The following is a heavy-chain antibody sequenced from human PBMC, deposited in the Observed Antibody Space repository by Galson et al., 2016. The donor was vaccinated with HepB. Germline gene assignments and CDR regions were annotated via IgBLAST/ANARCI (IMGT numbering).Heavy chain of an antibody. CDR1: GFTVSSNC. J-gene: IGHJ6*02. V-gene: IGHV3-66*01. Sequence: SLRLSCAASGFTVSSNCMSWVRQAPGKGLEWVSLICDGGGAYYTDSVKARFTISRDNSKNTLYLQMNNLRPEDTAVYFCARDPPGVPDFALDVWGQGTTVTVSS. D-gene: IGHD3-10*01. CDR2: ICDGGGA. CDR3: ARDPPGVPDFALDV.